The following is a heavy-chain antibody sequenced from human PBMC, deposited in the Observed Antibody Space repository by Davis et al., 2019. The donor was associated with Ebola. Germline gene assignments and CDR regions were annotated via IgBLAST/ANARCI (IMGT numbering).Heavy chain of an antibody. CDR3: ARGMPYSSGWGFDY. D-gene: IGHD6-19*01. CDR2: INAGNGNT. CDR1: GYTFTSYA. Sequence: AASVKVSCKASGYTFTSYAMHWVRQAPGQRLEWMGWINAGNGNTKYSQKFQGRVTITRDTSASTAYMELSSLRSEDTAVYYCARGMPYSSGWGFDYWGQGTLVTVSS. V-gene: IGHV1-3*01. J-gene: IGHJ4*02.